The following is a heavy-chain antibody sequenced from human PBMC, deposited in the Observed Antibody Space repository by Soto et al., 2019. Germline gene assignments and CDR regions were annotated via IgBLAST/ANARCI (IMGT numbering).Heavy chain of an antibody. J-gene: IGHJ4*02. V-gene: IGHV1-18*01. Sequence: QVQLVQSGAEVKKPGASVKVSCKASGYTFTIYGISWVRQAPGQGLEWMGWISAYNGITNYAQRPQGRVTMTTDTYASTAYMELRSLRSDDTAVYYCARVASYYKDAFPHYFDYWGQGTLVTVSS. CDR3: ARVASYYKDAFPHYFDY. CDR1: GYTFTIYG. CDR2: ISAYNGIT. D-gene: IGHD3-10*01.